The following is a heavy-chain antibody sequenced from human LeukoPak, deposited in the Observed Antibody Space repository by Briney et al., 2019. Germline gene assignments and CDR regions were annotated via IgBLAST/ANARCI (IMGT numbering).Heavy chain of an antibody. CDR2: TNEAGGDK. V-gene: IGHV3-7*01. CDR1: GFTFSDFW. J-gene: IGHJ4*02. Sequence: GGSLRLSCAASGFTFSDFWMSWVRQAPGKGLECVANTNEAGGDKYYVDSVKGRFTISGDNSKNSLSLQMNSLTAEDTAIYYCAIATTGRGAFGSWGQGTLVSVSS. D-gene: IGHD1-1*01. CDR3: AIATTGRGAFGS.